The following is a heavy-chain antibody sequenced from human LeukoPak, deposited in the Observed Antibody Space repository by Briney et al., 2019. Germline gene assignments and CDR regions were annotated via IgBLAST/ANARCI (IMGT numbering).Heavy chain of an antibody. CDR2: IYYSGNT. CDR1: GYSISSNNW. Sequence: SETLSLTCTVSGYSISSNNWWGWIRPSPGKGLEWIGYIYYSGNTYYNPSLKSRVTMSVDTSENQFSLKLSSVTAVDTAVYYCARTAYYGSGTQGWFDPWGQGALVTVSS. J-gene: IGHJ5*02. D-gene: IGHD3-10*01. CDR3: ARTAYYGSGTQGWFDP. V-gene: IGHV4-28*01.